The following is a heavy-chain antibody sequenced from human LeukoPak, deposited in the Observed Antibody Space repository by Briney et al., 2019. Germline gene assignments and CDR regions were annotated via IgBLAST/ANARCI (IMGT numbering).Heavy chain of an antibody. CDR3: ARVEDGYNLGAFDI. CDR2: IIPIFGTA. J-gene: IGHJ3*02. D-gene: IGHD5-24*01. Sequence: ASVKVSCKASGGTFSSYAISWVRQAPGQGLEWIGGIIPIFGTANYAQKFQGRVTITADESTSTAYMELSSPRSEDTAVYYCARVEDGYNLGAFDIWGQGTMVTVSS. V-gene: IGHV1-69*01. CDR1: GGTFSSYA.